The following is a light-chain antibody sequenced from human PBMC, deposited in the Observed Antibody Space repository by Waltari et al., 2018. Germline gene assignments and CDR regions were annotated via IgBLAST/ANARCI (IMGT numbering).Light chain of an antibody. V-gene: IGLV3-25*03. Sequence: SYELTQPPSVSVSPGQTARITCSGVTLPIEDSYWYQQRPGQAPMVLIYKDTERPSWIPERFSGSRSGTTVTLTISGVQAEDEAVYYGQSADITGTPYWFFGGGTKLTVV. CDR1: TLPIED. J-gene: IGLJ2*01. CDR2: KDT. CDR3: QSADITGTPYWF.